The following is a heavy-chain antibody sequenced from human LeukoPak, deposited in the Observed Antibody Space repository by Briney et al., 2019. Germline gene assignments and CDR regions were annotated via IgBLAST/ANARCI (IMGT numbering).Heavy chain of an antibody. Sequence: PSETLSLTCAVYGGSFSGYYWSWIRQPPGKGLEWIGEINHSGSTNYNPSLKSRATISVDTSKNQFSLKLSSVTAADTAVYYCARNGVPYSSSWLDYWGQGTLVTVSS. V-gene: IGHV4-34*01. CDR3: ARNGVPYSSSWLDY. CDR1: GGSFSGYY. D-gene: IGHD6-13*01. CDR2: INHSGST. J-gene: IGHJ4*02.